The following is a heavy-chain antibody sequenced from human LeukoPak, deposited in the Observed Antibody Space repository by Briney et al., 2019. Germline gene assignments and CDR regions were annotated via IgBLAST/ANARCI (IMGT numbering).Heavy chain of an antibody. CDR3: ARNLMYCASTTCYLDC. V-gene: IGHV1-8*01. J-gene: IGHJ4*02. D-gene: IGHD2-2*01. Sequence: GASVTVSCKASGYTFTSYDINWVRQATGQGLEWMGLMNPKNGHTVFAQKFQDRVTMTRDTSITTAYLELSSLRPEDTAVYYCARNLMYCASTTCYLDCWGQGTVVTVSS. CDR2: MNPKNGHT. CDR1: GYTFTSYD.